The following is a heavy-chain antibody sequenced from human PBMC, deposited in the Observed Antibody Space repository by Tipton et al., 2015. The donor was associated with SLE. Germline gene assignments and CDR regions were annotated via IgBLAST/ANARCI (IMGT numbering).Heavy chain of an antibody. CDR3: ARFRREHQLVRLAWL. D-gene: IGHD1-1*01. CDR2: VYYDGNT. V-gene: IGHV4-39*07. Sequence: TLSLTCTVSGGSISGSFYYWGWIRQPPGKGLEWIVSVYYDGNTYYNPSLKSRVTISADTSKNVFSLRLSSVTAADTAMYYCARFRREHQLVRLAWLWGQGTLVTVSS. CDR1: GGSISGSFYY. J-gene: IGHJ4*02.